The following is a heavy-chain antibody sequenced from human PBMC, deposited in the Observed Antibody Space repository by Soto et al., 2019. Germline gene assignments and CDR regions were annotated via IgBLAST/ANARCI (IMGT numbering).Heavy chain of an antibody. J-gene: IGHJ3*02. V-gene: IGHV3-33*01. CDR3: ARPQGRGGSCYSVRRSGCAFDI. D-gene: IGHD2-15*01. CDR1: GFTFSSYG. Sequence: QVQLVESGGGVVQPGRSLRLSCAASGFTFSSYGMHWVRQAPGKGLEWVAVIWYDGSNKYYADSVKGRFTISRDNSKNTLYLQMNSLRAEDTAVYYCARPQGRGGSCYSVRRSGCAFDIWGQGTMVTVSS. CDR2: IWYDGSNK.